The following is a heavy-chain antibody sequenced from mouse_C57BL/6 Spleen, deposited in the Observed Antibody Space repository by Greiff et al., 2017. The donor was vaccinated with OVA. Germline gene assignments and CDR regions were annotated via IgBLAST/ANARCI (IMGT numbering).Heavy chain of an antibody. CDR2: IYPRAGST. CDR1: GYTFTDHT. V-gene: IGHV1-78*01. D-gene: IGHD2-2*01. CDR3: ARDGYDAGYYCDY. Sequence: QVQLQQPDAELVKPGASVTISCKVSGYTFTDHTIHWMKQRPEQGLEWIGYIYPRAGSTKYNEKFNGKATLTPAQSSSTAYMQLNSLTSEDSAVYFCARDGYDAGYYCDYWGQGTTLTVSS. J-gene: IGHJ2*01.